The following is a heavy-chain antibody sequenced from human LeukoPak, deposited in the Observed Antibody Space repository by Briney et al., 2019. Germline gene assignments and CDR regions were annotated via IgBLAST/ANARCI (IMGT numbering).Heavy chain of an antibody. CDR3: ARGDGSVGY. D-gene: IGHD5-24*01. J-gene: IGHJ4*02. V-gene: IGHV1-2*02. CDR2: INPNSGGT. Sequence: ASVKVSCKASGYTFADYYIHWVRQAPGQGLEWMGWINPNSGGTNCEQKFQGRVTMTRDTSISTAYMELTRLRFDDTAVYYCARGDGSVGYWGQGTLVTVSS. CDR1: GYTFADYY.